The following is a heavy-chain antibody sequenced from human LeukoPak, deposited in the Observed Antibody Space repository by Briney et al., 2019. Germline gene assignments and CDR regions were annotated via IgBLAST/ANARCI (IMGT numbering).Heavy chain of an antibody. CDR1: GGSFSGYY. D-gene: IGHD2-2*02. V-gene: IGHV3-23*01. CDR2: VYSSGVST. J-gene: IGHJ4*02. Sequence: ETLSLTCAVYGGSFSGYYWSWVRQAPGKGLEWVSGVYSSGVSTYYADSVKGRFTISRDNSKNTLYLQMNSLRVEDTAVYYCAKSYRYFDYWGQGTLVSVSS. CDR3: AKSYRYFDY.